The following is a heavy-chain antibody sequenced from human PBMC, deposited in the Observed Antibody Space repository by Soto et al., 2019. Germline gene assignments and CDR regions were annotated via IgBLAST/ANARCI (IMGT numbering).Heavy chain of an antibody. CDR1: GFAFSTYE. CDR2: ISSSGSTI. CDR3: AREARGGNPFEY. D-gene: IGHD2-15*01. Sequence: GGSLRLSCAASGFAFSTYEVNWVRQAPGKGLEWVSYISSSGSTIYYADSVKGRFTISRDNAKNSLYLQMNSLRAEDTAVYYCAREARGGNPFEYWGQGTLVT. J-gene: IGHJ4*02. V-gene: IGHV3-48*03.